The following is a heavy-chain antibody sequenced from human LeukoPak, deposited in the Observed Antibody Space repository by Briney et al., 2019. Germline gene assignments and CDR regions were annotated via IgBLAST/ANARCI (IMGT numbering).Heavy chain of an antibody. J-gene: IGHJ3*02. Sequence: SVKVSCKASGGTFSSYAISWVRQAPGQGLEWMGGIIPIFGTANYAQKFQGRVTITADESTSTAYMELSSLRSEDTAVYYCATDGVQDLEWRDAFDIWGQGTMVTVSS. CDR3: ATDGVQDLEWRDAFDI. CDR2: IIPIFGTA. CDR1: GGTFSSYA. D-gene: IGHD3-3*01. V-gene: IGHV1-69*13.